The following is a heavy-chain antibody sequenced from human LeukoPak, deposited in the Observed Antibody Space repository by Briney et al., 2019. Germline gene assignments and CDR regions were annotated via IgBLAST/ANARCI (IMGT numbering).Heavy chain of an antibody. V-gene: IGHV3-23*01. Sequence: GGSLRLSCAASGFIFSNYAMGWVRQAPGKGLEWVSAIRDSGSSTHYADSVKGRFTTSRDNSKNTLFLQMNSLRAEDTAIYYCAKYGPQDSGSSHFDYWGQGALVTVSS. J-gene: IGHJ4*02. CDR3: AKYGPQDSGSSHFDY. D-gene: IGHD1-26*01. CDR1: GFIFSNYA. CDR2: IRDSGSST.